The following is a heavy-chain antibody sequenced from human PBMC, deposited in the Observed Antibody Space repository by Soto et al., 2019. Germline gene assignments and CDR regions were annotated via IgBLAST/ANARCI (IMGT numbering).Heavy chain of an antibody. J-gene: IGHJ6*02. D-gene: IGHD3-10*01. CDR1: GFTFSSYS. CDR2: ISSSSSTI. Sequence: PGGSLRLSCAASGFTFSSYSMNWVRQAPGKGLEWVSYISSSSSTIYYADSVKGRFTISRDNSKNTLYLQMNSLRAEDTAVYYCAKDGYYYGSGSFPYGMDVWGQGTTVTVSS. V-gene: IGHV3-48*01. CDR3: AKDGYYYGSGSFPYGMDV.